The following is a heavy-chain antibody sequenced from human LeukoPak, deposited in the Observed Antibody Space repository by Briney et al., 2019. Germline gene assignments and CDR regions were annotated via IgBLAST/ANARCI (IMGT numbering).Heavy chain of an antibody. CDR3: ARDHLNEDY. Sequence: GASVKVSGKDSEGTYSSYAISWVRQAPGQGLEWMGGIIPIFGTANYAQKFQGRVTITADESTSTAYMELSSLRSEDTAVYYCARDHLNEDYWGQGTLVTVSS. V-gene: IGHV1-69*13. CDR1: EGTYSSYA. CDR2: IIPIFGTA. J-gene: IGHJ4*02.